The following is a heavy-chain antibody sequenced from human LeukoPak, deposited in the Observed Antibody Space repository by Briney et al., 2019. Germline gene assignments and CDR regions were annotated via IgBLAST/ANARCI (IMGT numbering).Heavy chain of an antibody. V-gene: IGHV1-2*04. D-gene: IGHD2-15*01. Sequence: ASVKVSCKASGYTFTGYYMHWVRQAPGQGLEWMGWINPNSGGTNYAQKFQGWVTMTRDTSISTAYMELSRLRSDDTAVYYCARDLGYCSGGSCYWRYYFDYWGQGTLVTVSS. CDR2: INPNSGGT. J-gene: IGHJ4*02. CDR1: GYTFTGYY. CDR3: ARDLGYCSGGSCYWRYYFDY.